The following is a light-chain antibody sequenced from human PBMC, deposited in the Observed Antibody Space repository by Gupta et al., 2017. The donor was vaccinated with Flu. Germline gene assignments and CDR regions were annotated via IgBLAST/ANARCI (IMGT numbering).Light chain of an antibody. V-gene: IGKV1-12*01. CDR1: QSVRSW. CDR2: SVS. CDR3: QQAHVYPLT. J-gene: IGKJ4*01. Sequence: GDTVTITCRASQSVRSWLVWYQQKPGKSPKLLIHSVSNLQTGVPPRFSGSGSDTDFTLTISSLQPEDSATYYCQQAHVYPLTFGGGTKVVI.